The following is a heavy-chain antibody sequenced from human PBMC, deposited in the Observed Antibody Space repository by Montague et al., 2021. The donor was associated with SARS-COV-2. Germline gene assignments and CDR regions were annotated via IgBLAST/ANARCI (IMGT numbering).Heavy chain of an antibody. Sequence: SETLSLTCSVSGDSIRSSGYYWGWIRQPPGKGLEWIGTVYYSGSTNYNPSLKSRVTMPVDTSKNQFSLRLTSVTAADTAIYYCARKGSGRSDLAYWGQGTLVTVSS. D-gene: IGHD1-26*01. V-gene: IGHV4-39*07. J-gene: IGHJ4*02. CDR1: GDSIRSSGYY. CDR3: ARKGSGRSDLAY. CDR2: VYYSGST.